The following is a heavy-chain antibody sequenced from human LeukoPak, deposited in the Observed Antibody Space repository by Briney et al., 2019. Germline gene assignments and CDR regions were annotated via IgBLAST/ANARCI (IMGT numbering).Heavy chain of an antibody. Sequence: QPGGSLRLSCAASGFTFSSYAMSWVRQAPGKGLEWVSAISGSGGSTYYADSVKGRFTISRDNSKNTLYLQMNSLRAGDTAVYYCAKDLAGYSSPHFDYWGQGTLVTVSS. CDR3: AKDLAGYSSPHFDY. CDR2: ISGSGGST. D-gene: IGHD6-13*01. V-gene: IGHV3-23*01. J-gene: IGHJ4*02. CDR1: GFTFSSYA.